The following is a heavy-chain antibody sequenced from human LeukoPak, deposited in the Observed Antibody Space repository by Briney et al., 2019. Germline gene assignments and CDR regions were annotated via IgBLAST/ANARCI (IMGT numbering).Heavy chain of an antibody. D-gene: IGHD3-22*01. CDR2: ISGSGGST. Sequence: GGSLRLSCAASGFTFSSYAMSWVRQAPGRGLEWVSAISGSGGSTYYADSVKGRFTISRDNSKNTLYLQMNSLRAEDTAVYYCAKDTYYYDSSGYDPLFDYWGQGTLVTVSS. J-gene: IGHJ4*02. V-gene: IGHV3-23*01. CDR1: GFTFSSYA. CDR3: AKDTYYYDSSGYDPLFDY.